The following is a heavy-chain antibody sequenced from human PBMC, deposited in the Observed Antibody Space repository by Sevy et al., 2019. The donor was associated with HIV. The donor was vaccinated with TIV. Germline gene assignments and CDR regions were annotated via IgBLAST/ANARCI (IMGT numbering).Heavy chain of an antibody. V-gene: IGHV3-23*01. D-gene: IGHD3-10*02. Sequence: GGSLRLSCVASGFNFNIYSFSWVRQTPGKGLEWVSTLTFGCGKINYADSVKGRFTISRDDSKNTLYLEMNSLRVEDTAIYYCAREGCSKPHDYWGQGTLVTVSS. CDR1: GFNFNIYS. J-gene: IGHJ4*02. CDR2: LTFGCGKI. CDR3: AREGCSKPHDY.